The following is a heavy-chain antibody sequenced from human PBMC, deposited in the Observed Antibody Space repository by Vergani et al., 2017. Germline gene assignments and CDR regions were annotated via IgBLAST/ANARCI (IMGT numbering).Heavy chain of an antibody. V-gene: IGHV4-39*02. J-gene: IGHJ6*03. CDR1: GGSINPSSSF. Sequence: QLQLQESGPGLVKPSETLSLICTVSGGSINPSSSFWGWIRQSPGKGLEWIGSINYVGRTYYIPSLQSRATVFVDTSKNQFSLNLTSVTAADTAVYYCARGPPLRFLEGSGYYYMDGWGKGTTVTVSS. CDR3: ARGPPLRFLEGSGYYYMDG. CDR2: INYVGRT. D-gene: IGHD3-3*01.